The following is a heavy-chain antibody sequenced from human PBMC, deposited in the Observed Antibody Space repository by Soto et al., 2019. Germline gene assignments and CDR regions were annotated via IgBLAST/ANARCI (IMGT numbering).Heavy chain of an antibody. Sequence: GASVKVSCKTSGYTFTDYYIHWVRQAPGQGLEWMGWINPKSGGTHSAQNFQGRITLTRDTSISTAYMELSSLTSDDTAVYYCSRRGDGRGGVVIVAPFDPWGRGTLVTVSS. V-gene: IGHV1-2*02. D-gene: IGHD2-15*01. CDR3: SRRGDGRGGVVIVAPFDP. CDR1: GYTFTDYY. J-gene: IGHJ5*02. CDR2: INPKSGGT.